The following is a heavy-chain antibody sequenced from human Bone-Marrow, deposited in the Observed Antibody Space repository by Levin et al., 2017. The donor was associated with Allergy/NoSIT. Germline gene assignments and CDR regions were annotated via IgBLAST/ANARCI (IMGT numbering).Heavy chain of an antibody. CDR2: IWYDGLSK. CDR1: GFRFSSYG. Sequence: GESLKISCEASGFRFSSYGMHWVRQAPGKGLEWVALIWYDGLSKYYAESVKGRFIISRDNSKNSLYLQMNSLTVDDTAVYFCARGQDEQDSWGQGTLVAVTS. V-gene: IGHV3-33*01. CDR3: ARGQDEQDS. J-gene: IGHJ5*01. D-gene: IGHD5-24*01.